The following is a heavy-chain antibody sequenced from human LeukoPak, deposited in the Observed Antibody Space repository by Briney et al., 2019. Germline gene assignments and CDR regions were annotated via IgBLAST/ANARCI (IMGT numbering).Heavy chain of an antibody. Sequence: PSETLSLTCAVYGGSFSGYYWSWIRQPPGKGLEWIGEINHSGSTNYNPSLKSRVTMSVDTSKNQFSLKLSSVTAADTAVYYCARDPNCSGGSCYLGYYYYGMDVWGQGTTVTVSS. J-gene: IGHJ6*02. V-gene: IGHV4-34*01. CDR1: GGSFSGYY. CDR3: ARDPNCSGGSCYLGYYYYGMDV. CDR2: INHSGST. D-gene: IGHD2-15*01.